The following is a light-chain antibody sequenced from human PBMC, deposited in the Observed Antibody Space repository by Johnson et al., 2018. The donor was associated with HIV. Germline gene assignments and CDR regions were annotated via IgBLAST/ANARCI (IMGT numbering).Light chain of an antibody. V-gene: IGLV1-51*02. CDR2: ENN. Sequence: QSVLTQPPSVSAAPGQMVSISCSGSSSNIGNSYISWYQQLPGTAPKLLIYENNKRPSGIPDRFSGSKSGTSATLGITGLQTGDEADYYCGTWDSSLSAGVFGTGAKVTVL. J-gene: IGLJ1*01. CDR1: SSNIGNSY. CDR3: GTWDSSLSAGV.